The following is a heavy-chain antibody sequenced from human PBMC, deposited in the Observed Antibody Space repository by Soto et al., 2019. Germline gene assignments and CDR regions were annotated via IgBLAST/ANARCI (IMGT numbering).Heavy chain of an antibody. J-gene: IGHJ4*02. CDR1: CSYINRSSYY. Sequence: SETLSSTCAASCSYINRSSYYGGWFRQPPGRGLEWIGSIFYTGSTYSNPSLKSRVTISVDTSKNQFSLKLSSVTAADTAIYFCATLPVADDWRQGTPVTVSS. V-gene: IGHV4-39*01. D-gene: IGHD6-19*01. CDR3: ATLPVADD. CDR2: IFYTGST.